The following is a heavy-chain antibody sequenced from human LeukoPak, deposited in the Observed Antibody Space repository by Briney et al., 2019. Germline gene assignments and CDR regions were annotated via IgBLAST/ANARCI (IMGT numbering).Heavy chain of an antibody. CDR1: GFTFSSYG. CDR2: IWYDGSNK. CDR3: ARDPLTKSGEYYFDY. V-gene: IGHV3-33*01. J-gene: IGHJ4*02. Sequence: GRSLRLSCAASGFTFSSYGMHWVRQAPGKGLEWVAVIWYDGSNKYYGDSVKGRFTISRDNSKNTLYLQMNSLRAEDTAVYYCARDPLTKSGEYYFDYWGQGTLVTVSS. D-gene: IGHD3-10*01.